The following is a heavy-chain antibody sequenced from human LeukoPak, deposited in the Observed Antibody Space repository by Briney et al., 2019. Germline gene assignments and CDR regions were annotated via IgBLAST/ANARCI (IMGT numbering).Heavy chain of an antibody. D-gene: IGHD5-18*01. CDR2: IDYEGGTT. V-gene: IGHV3-74*01. CDR3: ARRVRLQLWSARFDY. J-gene: IGHJ4*02. Sequence: GGSLRLSCVASGFTFSSHWMHWVRQVPGKGLVWVSRIDYEGGTTDYADSVEGRFTIPRDNARNTLYLQMNSLRAEDTAVYYCARRVRLQLWSARFDYWGQGTLVTVSS. CDR1: GFTFSSHW.